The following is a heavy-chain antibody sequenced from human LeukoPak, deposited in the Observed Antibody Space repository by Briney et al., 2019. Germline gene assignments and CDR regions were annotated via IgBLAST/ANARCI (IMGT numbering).Heavy chain of an antibody. Sequence: GGSLRLSCAASGFTFSSYGMHWVRQAPGKGLEWVAVISYDGSNKYYADSVKGRFTISRDNSKNTLYLQMNSLRAEDTAVYYCAKERGTQLWFKYYFDYWGQGTLVTVSS. CDR1: GFTFSSYG. V-gene: IGHV3-30*18. J-gene: IGHJ4*02. CDR3: AKERGTQLWFKYYFDY. CDR2: ISYDGSNK. D-gene: IGHD5-18*01.